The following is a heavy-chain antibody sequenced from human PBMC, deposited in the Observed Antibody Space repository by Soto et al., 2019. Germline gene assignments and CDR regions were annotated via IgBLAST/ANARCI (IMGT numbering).Heavy chain of an antibody. J-gene: IGHJ4*02. D-gene: IGHD6-6*01. CDR3: ARVWSIAARPTRGYYFDY. Sequence: QVQLVQSGAEVKKPGSSVKVSCKASGGTFSSYAISWVRQAPGQGLEWMGGIIPICGTANYAQKFQGRVTITAGESTSTAYMDLGSLRSEDTAVYYCARVWSIAARPTRGYYFDYWGQGTLVTVPS. CDR1: GGTFSSYA. CDR2: IIPICGTA. V-gene: IGHV1-69*01.